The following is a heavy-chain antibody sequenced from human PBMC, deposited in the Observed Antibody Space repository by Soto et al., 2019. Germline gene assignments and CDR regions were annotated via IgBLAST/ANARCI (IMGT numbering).Heavy chain of an antibody. J-gene: IGHJ4*02. V-gene: IGHV4-30-2*01. CDR1: GGSISSGGYS. CDR3: ARAGGDYEHFDY. CDR2: IYHSGST. Sequence: SETLSLTCAVSGGSISSGGYSWSWIRQPPGKGLEWIGYIYHSGSTYYNPSLKSRVTISVDRSKNQFSLKLSSVTAADTAVYYCARAGGDYEHFDYWGQGTLVTVSS. D-gene: IGHD4-17*01.